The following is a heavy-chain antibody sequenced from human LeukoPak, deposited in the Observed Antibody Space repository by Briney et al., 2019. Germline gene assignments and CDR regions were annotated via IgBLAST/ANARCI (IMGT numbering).Heavy chain of an antibody. CDR2: ISGSGGST. CDR3: AKDPPLYYGSGSYPDAFDI. V-gene: IGHV3-23*01. CDR1: GFTFSSYA. J-gene: IGHJ3*02. Sequence: GGSLRLSCAASGFTFSSYAMSWVRQDPGKGLEWVSAISGSGGSTYYADSVKGRFTISRDNSKNTLYLQMNSLRAEDTAVYYCAKDPPLYYGSGSYPDAFDIWGQGTMVTVSS. D-gene: IGHD3-10*01.